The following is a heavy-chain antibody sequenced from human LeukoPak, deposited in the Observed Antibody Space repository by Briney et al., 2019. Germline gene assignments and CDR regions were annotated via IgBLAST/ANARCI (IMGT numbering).Heavy chain of an antibody. Sequence: GGSLTLSCAASGYTFDNYAMCWVRQAPANGLEWVSAISGGGDYTFYGDSVTGRFTISRDNSKNTLYLQMNSLRAENTAVYFCAKEGALVGATYFHYWGQGTLVTVSS. J-gene: IGHJ4*02. CDR1: GYTFDNYA. CDR2: ISGGGDYT. CDR3: AKEGALVGATYFHY. V-gene: IGHV3-23*02. D-gene: IGHD1-26*01.